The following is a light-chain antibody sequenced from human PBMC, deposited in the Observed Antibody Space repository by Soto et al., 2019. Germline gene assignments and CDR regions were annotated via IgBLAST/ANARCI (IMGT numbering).Light chain of an antibody. Sequence: EIVMTQSPATLSLAPGDRVTLFCRASESVSANLAWYQQTAGQAPRLLIYGASTRATGIPARFSGSGSGTEFTLTISRLQSEDFADYYCQQNSIWRTFGQGTKVEIK. J-gene: IGKJ1*01. CDR1: ESVSAN. CDR2: GAS. V-gene: IGKV3-15*01. CDR3: QQNSIWRT.